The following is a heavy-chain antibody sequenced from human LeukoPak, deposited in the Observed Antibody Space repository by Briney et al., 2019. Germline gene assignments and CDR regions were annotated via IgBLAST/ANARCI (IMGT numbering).Heavy chain of an antibody. J-gene: IGHJ4*02. D-gene: IGHD6-13*01. CDR1: GGSISSSSYY. CDR3: ARLVGYSSIWPLFDY. Sequence: PSETLSLTCTVSGGSISSSSYYWGWIRQPPWKGLEWIGSIYYSGSTYYNPSLKSRVTISVDTSKNQFSLKLSSVTAADTAVYYCARLVGYSSIWPLFDYWGQGTLVTVSS. V-gene: IGHV4-39*01. CDR2: IYYSGST.